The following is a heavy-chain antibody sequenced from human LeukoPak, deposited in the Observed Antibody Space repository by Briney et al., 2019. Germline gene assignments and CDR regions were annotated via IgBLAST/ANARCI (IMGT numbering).Heavy chain of an antibody. CDR3: ASLDQDDAFDI. CDR2: INSDGSST. Sequence: PGGSLRLSCAASGFTFSSYWMHWVRQAPGKGLVWVSRINSDGSSTSYADSVKGRFTISRDNAKNTLYLQMNSLRAEDTAVYYCASLDQDDAFDIWGQGTMVTVSS. J-gene: IGHJ3*02. V-gene: IGHV3-74*01. D-gene: IGHD2-2*01. CDR1: GFTFSSYW.